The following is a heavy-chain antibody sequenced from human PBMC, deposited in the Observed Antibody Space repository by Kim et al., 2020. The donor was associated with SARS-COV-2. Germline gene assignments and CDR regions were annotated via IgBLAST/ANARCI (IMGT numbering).Heavy chain of an antibody. D-gene: IGHD2-15*01. V-gene: IGHV3-23*01. CDR3: AKDSGYCSGGSCYRGGWFDP. CDR2: ISGSGGST. J-gene: IGHJ5*02. CDR1: GFTFSSYA. Sequence: GGSLRLSCAASGFTFSSYAMSWVRQAPGKGLEWVSAISGSGGSTYYADSVKGRFTISRDNSKNTLYLQMNSLRAEDTAVYYCAKDSGYCSGGSCYRGGWFDPWGQGTLVTVSS.